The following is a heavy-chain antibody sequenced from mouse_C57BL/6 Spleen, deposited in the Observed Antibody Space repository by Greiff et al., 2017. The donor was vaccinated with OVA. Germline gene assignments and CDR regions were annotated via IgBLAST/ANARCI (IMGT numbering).Heavy chain of an antibody. CDR3: ARQTGTSFAY. V-gene: IGHV1-80*01. CDR2: IYPGDGDT. Sequence: QVQLQQSGAELVKPGASVKISCKASGYAFSSYWMHWVKQRPGKGLEWIGQIYPGDGDTNYKGKFKGKATLTADKSSSTAYMQLSSLTSEDSAVYFCARQTGTSFAYWGQGTLVTVSA. J-gene: IGHJ3*01. CDR1: GYAFSSYW. D-gene: IGHD4-1*01.